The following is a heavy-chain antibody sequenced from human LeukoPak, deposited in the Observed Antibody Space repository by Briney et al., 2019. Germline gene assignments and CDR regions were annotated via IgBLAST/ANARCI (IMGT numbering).Heavy chain of an antibody. D-gene: IGHD3-16*01. CDR3: ARHETLSGGEYCFDY. CDR1: GYSFSTYW. V-gene: IGHV5-51*01. Sequence: GESLKISCEGSGYSFSTYWIGWVRQMPGKGLEWMGIIYPGDSDTRYSPSFQGQVTISADKSITTAYLQWSSLKASDTAMYYCARHETLSGGEYCFDYWGQGTLVTVSS. J-gene: IGHJ4*02. CDR2: IYPGDSDT.